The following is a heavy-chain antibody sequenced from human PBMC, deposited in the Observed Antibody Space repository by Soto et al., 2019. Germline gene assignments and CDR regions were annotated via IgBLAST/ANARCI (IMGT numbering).Heavy chain of an antibody. Sequence: ASETLSLTCAVYGGSFSAYYWSWIRQPPGKGLEWIGEINHSGSTNYNPSLKSRVTISVDTSKNQFSLNLSSVTAADTAVYYCASVASSSLYYWGQGTLVTAPQ. D-gene: IGHD6-6*01. CDR3: ASVASSSLYY. J-gene: IGHJ4*02. CDR1: GGSFSAYY. V-gene: IGHV4-34*01. CDR2: INHSGST.